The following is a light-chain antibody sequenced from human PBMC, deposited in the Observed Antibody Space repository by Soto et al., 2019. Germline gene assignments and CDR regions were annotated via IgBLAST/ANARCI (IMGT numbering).Light chain of an antibody. CDR2: EGS. Sequence: QSVLTQPASVSGSPGQSITISCTGTSSDVGSYNLVSWYQQHPGKAPKLMIYEGSKRPSGVSNRFSGSKSCHTASLTIPGLRAEEEAVYYRCSYAGSTTFLYVFGLGPKVP. CDR3: CSYAGSTTFLYV. J-gene: IGLJ1*01. V-gene: IGLV2-23*03. CDR1: SSDVGSYNL.